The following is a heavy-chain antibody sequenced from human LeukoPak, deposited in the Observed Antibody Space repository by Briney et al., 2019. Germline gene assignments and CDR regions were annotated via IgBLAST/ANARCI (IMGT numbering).Heavy chain of an antibody. CDR2: IHYTGTT. D-gene: IGHD6-19*01. CDR3: ASARWYSSGWFFFDY. CDR1: GGSLRSSSYK. J-gene: IGHJ4*02. V-gene: IGHV4-39*01. Sequence: PSETLSLTCTVSGGSLRSSSYKWGWIRQPPGKGLECIGSIHYTGTTFYNPSLKSRVTISVDTSKNQFSLKASSVTAADTAVYYCASARWYSSGWFFFDYWGQGTLVTVSS.